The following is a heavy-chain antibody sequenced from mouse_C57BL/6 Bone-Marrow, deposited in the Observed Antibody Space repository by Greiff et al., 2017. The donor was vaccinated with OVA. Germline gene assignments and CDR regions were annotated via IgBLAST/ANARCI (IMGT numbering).Heavy chain of an antibody. CDR2: IYPGSGST. J-gene: IGHJ4*01. D-gene: IGHD2-4*01. CDR1: GYTFTSYW. V-gene: IGHV1-55*01. Sequence: VQLQQSGAELVKPGASVKMSCKASGYTFTSYWITWVKQRPGQGLEWIGDIYPGSGSTNYNEKFKSKATLTVDTSSSTAYMQLSSLTSEDSAVYYCARDDYSYAMDYWGQGTSVTVSS. CDR3: ARDDYSYAMDY.